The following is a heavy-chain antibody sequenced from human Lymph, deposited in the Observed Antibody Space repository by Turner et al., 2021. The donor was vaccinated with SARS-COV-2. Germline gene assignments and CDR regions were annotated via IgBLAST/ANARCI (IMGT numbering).Heavy chain of an antibody. J-gene: IGHJ4*02. D-gene: IGHD5-12*01. CDR3: ARLPIARGYSGYDFYYFDY. V-gene: IGHV5-51*01. CDR1: GSSFPTYW. CDR2: IYTGDSDT. Sequence: VQLVQSGADVKKPGASLKISCQGSGSSFPTYWIGWVRQMPGKGLEWMGIIYTGDSDTRYSQSFQGQVTISADKSISTAYLQWSSLKASDTAMYYCARLPIARGYSGYDFYYFDYWGQGTLVTVSS.